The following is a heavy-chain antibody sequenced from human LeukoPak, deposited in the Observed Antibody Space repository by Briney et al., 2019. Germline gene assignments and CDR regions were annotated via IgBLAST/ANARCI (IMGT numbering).Heavy chain of an antibody. Sequence: SETLSLTCTVSGASVTDYYWSWIRQPPGKGLEWIGYIYYSGSTNYNPSLKSRVTISVDTSKNQFSLKLSSVTAADTAVYYCAREGARWEPSFSAFDIGGKGKMVTVSS. V-gene: IGHV4-59*02. CDR1: GASVTDYY. CDR2: IYYSGST. J-gene: IGHJ3*02. D-gene: IGHD1-26*01. CDR3: AREGARWEPSFSAFDI.